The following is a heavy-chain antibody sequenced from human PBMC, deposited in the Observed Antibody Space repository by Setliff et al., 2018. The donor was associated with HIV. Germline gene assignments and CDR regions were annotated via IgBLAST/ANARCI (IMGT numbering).Heavy chain of an antibody. CDR3: ARRVSYATSGYSLGY. D-gene: IGHD5-12*01. CDR1: GYTFINYY. J-gene: IGHJ4*02. Sequence: GASVKVSCKASGYTFINYYIHWVRQAPGQGLEWMAIIDPSGESTSYAQKFQGRVTMTMDTSTNTVYMELSSLRSEDTAVYYCARRVSYATSGYSLGYWGQGTLVTVSS. V-gene: IGHV1-46*01. CDR2: IDPSGEST.